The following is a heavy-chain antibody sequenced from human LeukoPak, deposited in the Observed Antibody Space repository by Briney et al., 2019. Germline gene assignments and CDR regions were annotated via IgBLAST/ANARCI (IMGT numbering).Heavy chain of an antibody. CDR3: AVGIAAAPSFDY. D-gene: IGHD6-13*01. CDR1: GDTFTGYY. CDR2: INPNSGGT. V-gene: IGHV1-2*02. J-gene: IGHJ4*02. Sequence: ASVKVSCKASGDTFTGYYMHWVRQAPGQGLEWMGWINPNSGGTNYAQKFQGRVTMTRDTSISTAYMELSRLRSDDTAVYYCAVGIAAAPSFDYWGQGTLVTVSS.